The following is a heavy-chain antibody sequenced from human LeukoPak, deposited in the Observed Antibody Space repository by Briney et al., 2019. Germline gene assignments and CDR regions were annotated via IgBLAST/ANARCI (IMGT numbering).Heavy chain of an antibody. V-gene: IGHV4-30-4*02. CDR2: IYYSGST. CDR1: GGSISSGDYY. Sequence: SSETLSLTCTVSGGSISSGDYYWSWIRQPPGKGLEWIGYIYYSGSTYYNPSLKSRVTISVDTSKNQFSLKLSSVTAADTAVYYCASLYDSSGYYPFVFDYWGQGTLVTVSS. D-gene: IGHD3-22*01. CDR3: ASLYDSSGYYPFVFDY. J-gene: IGHJ4*02.